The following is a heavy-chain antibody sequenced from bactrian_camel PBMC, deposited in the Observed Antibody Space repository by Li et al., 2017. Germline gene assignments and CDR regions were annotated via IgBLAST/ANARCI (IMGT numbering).Heavy chain of an antibody. CDR1: GRSDC. CDR2: VYPATNSI. J-gene: IGHJ6*01. Sequence: HVQLVESGGGAVQAGGTVTLTCTVSGRSDCVGWFRQAPGKECEGLAHVYPATNSIFHADSVRGRFTIFQDIAKNSVYLRMTNLKPEDTAMYYCAAIAPTRGGICGYRATFFDYWGQGTQVTVS. CDR3: AAIAPTRGGICGYRATFFDY. D-gene: IGHD4*01. V-gene: IGHV3-3*01.